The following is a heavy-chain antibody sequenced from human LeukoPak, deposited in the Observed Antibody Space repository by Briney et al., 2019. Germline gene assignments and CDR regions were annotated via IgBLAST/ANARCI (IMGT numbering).Heavy chain of an antibody. Sequence: PSETLSLTCTVSGGSISSYYWSWIRQPAGKGLEWIGHIYTSGSTNYNPSLKSRVTMSVDTPKNQFSLKLSSVTAADTAVFYCARVNHYYYYMDVWGKGTTVTVSS. CDR1: GGSISSYY. V-gene: IGHV4-4*07. CDR2: IYTSGST. CDR3: ARVNHYYYYMDV. J-gene: IGHJ6*03.